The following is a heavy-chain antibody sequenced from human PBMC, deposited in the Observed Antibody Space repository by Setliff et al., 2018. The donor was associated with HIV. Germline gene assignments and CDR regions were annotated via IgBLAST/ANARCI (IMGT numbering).Heavy chain of an antibody. CDR3: ARGLTIFGVATPGIYSFMDV. V-gene: IGHV4-59*11. Sequence: SETLSLTCTVSGGSITGHYWSWIRQPPGKGLEWIGYIHYRGSSNYNPSLKSRVSISVDTSKKQVSLKLNSVTAADTAVYYCARGLTIFGVATPGIYSFMDVWGKGTTVTVSS. J-gene: IGHJ6*03. CDR2: IHYRGSS. CDR1: GGSITGHY. D-gene: IGHD3-3*01.